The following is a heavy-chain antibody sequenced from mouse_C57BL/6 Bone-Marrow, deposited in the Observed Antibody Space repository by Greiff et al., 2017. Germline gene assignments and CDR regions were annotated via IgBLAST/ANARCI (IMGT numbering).Heavy chain of an antibody. Sequence: EVKLVESGGGLVKPGGSLKLSCAASGFTFSDYGMHWVRQAPEKGLEWVAYISSGSSTIYYADTVKGRFTIARDNAKNTLFLNMTSLRSADTAMYDCARACTTVPYDFDYWGQGTTLTVSS. CDR2: ISSGSSTI. CDR3: ARACTTVPYDFDY. V-gene: IGHV5-17*01. J-gene: IGHJ2*01. D-gene: IGHD1-1*01. CDR1: GFTFSDYG.